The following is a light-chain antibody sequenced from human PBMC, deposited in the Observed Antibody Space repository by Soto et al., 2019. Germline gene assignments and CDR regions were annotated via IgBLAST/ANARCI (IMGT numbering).Light chain of an antibody. CDR1: QSVGSN. CDR2: GAS. Sequence: IVMTQSPDTLSVSPGKGATLSSRASQSVGSNFAWYQQNNGQAPRLLIYGASMRDTGITDRFSGSVSGTDFTLTISGLEPEDFAVYYCQQYGSSPATFGQGTKVDIK. J-gene: IGKJ1*01. CDR3: QQYGSSPAT. V-gene: IGKV3-20*01.